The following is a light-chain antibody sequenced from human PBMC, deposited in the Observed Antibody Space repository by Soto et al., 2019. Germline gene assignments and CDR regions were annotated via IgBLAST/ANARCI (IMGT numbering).Light chain of an antibody. CDR3: QQRSNWLPLT. V-gene: IGKV3-11*01. Sequence: IVMTQSPATLSLSPGERGTLSCRASQSVSSYLAWYQQKPGQAPRLLIYDASNRATGIPARFSGSGSGTDFTLTISSLEPEDFAVYYCQQRSNWLPLTFGGGTKV. CDR2: DAS. J-gene: IGKJ4*01. CDR1: QSVSSY.